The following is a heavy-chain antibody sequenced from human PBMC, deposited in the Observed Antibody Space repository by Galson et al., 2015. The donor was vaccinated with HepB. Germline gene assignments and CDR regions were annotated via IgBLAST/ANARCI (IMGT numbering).Heavy chain of an antibody. V-gene: IGHV7-4-1*02. Sequence: SVKVSCKASGYNLVNYAMNWVRQAPGQGLEWMGWIQSKTGDPTYAQGFTGRFVFSLDTSVNTAYLQISSLKAEDTAMYYCARDGEYPGHLDAFDIWGQGTMVTVSS. D-gene: IGHD2/OR15-2a*01. CDR1: GYNLVNYA. CDR3: ARDGEYPGHLDAFDI. J-gene: IGHJ3*02. CDR2: IQSKTGDP.